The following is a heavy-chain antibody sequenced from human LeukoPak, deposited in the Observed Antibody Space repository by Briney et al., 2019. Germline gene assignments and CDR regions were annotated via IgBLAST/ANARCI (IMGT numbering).Heavy chain of an antibody. J-gene: IGHJ6*03. Sequence: SVKVSCKASGGTFSSYAISWVRQAPGQGLEWMGGVIPIFGTANYAQKFQGRVTITADESTSTAYMELSSLRSEDTAVYYCARAKYYYGSGSNTFNYYYYYYMDVWGKGTTVTISS. D-gene: IGHD3-10*01. V-gene: IGHV1-69*13. CDR2: VIPIFGTA. CDR1: GGTFSSYA. CDR3: ARAKYYYGSGSNTFNYYYYYYMDV.